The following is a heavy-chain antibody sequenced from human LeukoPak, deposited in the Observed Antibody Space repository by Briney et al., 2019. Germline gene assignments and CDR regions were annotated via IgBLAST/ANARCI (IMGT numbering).Heavy chain of an antibody. CDR3: ARSGSYDGWFDP. CDR1: GFTFSGSE. D-gene: IGHD1-26*01. J-gene: IGHJ5*02. CDR2: ISSSGSTI. V-gene: IGHV3-48*03. Sequence: PGGSLRLSCAASGFTFSGSEMKWVRQAPGKGLEWVSFISSSGSTIYYADSVKGRFTISRDNAKNSLYLQMNSLRVEDTAVYYCARSGSYDGWFDPWGQGTLVTVSS.